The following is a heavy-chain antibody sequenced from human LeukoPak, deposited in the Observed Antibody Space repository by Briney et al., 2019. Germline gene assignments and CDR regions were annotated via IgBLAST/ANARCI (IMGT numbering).Heavy chain of an antibody. Sequence: SVKVSCKASGGTFSSYAISWVRQAPGQGLEWMGGIIPIFGTANYAQKFQGRVTITTDESTSTAYMELSSLRSEDTAVYYCARDQLPYSNSRWFDPWGQGTLVTVSS. CDR1: GGTFSSYA. CDR3: ARDQLPYSNSRWFDP. CDR2: IIPIFGTA. D-gene: IGHD4-11*01. V-gene: IGHV1-69*05. J-gene: IGHJ5*02.